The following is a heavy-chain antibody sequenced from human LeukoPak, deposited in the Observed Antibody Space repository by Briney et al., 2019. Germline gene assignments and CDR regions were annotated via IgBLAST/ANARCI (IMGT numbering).Heavy chain of an antibody. V-gene: IGHV3-43*02. CDR2: ISGDGGST. J-gene: IGHJ5*02. D-gene: IGHD4-17*01. CDR1: GFTFDDYA. Sequence: GGSLRLSCAASGFTFDDYAMHWVHQAPGKGLEWVSLISGDGGSTYYADSVKGRFTISRDNSKNSLYLQMNSLITEDTALYYCAIQRNYGVIWFDPWGQGTLVTVSS. CDR3: AIQRNYGVIWFDP.